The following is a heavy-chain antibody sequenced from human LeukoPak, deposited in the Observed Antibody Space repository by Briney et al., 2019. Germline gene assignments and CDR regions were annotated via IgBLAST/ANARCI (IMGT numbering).Heavy chain of an antibody. CDR3: ARSAPQIWDRRDSYFYLDV. Sequence: PSETLSLTCTVSGASISNYYWTWIRQPPGKGLEWIGSIYHSGSTNSGSTNYNPSLKSRVTISVDTSKNQFSLRLTSVTAADTAVYYCARSAPQIWDRRDSYFYLDVWGKGTTVTVSS. CDR1: GASISNYY. D-gene: IGHD3-16*01. J-gene: IGHJ6*03. CDR2: IYHSGSTNSGST. V-gene: IGHV4-59*01.